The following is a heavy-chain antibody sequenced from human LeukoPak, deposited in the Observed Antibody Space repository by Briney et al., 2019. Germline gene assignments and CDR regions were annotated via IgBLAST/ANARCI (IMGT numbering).Heavy chain of an antibody. Sequence: SETLSLTCTVSGGSISSSSNYWGWIRQPPGKGLEWIGSMYYSGSSYYNPSLKSRVTISGDTSKNQFSLKLGSVTAADTAVYYCARHSPILTGYYVGYWGQGTLVTVSS. CDR2: MYYSGSS. J-gene: IGHJ4*02. CDR1: GGSISSSSNY. D-gene: IGHD3-9*01. CDR3: ARHSPILTGYYVGY. V-gene: IGHV4-39*01.